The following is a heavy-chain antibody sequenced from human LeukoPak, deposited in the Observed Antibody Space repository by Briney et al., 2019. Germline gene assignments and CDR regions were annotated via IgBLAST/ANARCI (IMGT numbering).Heavy chain of an antibody. Sequence: PSETLSLTCTVSGDSIWGFYCSWIRQPAGKGLQWIGGISTSGSTNYNPSLNSRVTMTGDRSTNDFSLTLRSVTAADTALYYCARGFPSYGDYVEYYVYMDVWGKGTTVTVSS. J-gene: IGHJ6*03. V-gene: IGHV4-4*07. CDR1: GDSIWGFY. CDR3: ARGFPSYGDYVEYYVYMDV. D-gene: IGHD4-17*01. CDR2: ISTSGST.